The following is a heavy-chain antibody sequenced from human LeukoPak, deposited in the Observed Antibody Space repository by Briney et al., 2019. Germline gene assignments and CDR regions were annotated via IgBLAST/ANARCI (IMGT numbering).Heavy chain of an antibody. CDR1: GGSVSTNNFY. CDR2: VYYSGST. J-gene: IGHJ5*02. CDR3: ARHSYDSSGYSNWFDP. D-gene: IGHD3-22*01. V-gene: IGHV4-39*01. Sequence: SETLSLTCTVSGGSVSTNNFYWGWIRQPPGKGLEWIGSVYYSGSTYYNPSLKSRVTISVDTSKNQFSLKLSSVTAADTAVYYCARHSYDSSGYSNWFDPWGQGTLVTVSS.